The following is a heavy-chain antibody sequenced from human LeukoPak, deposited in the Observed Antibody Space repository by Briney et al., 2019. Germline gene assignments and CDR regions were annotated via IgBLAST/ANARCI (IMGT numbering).Heavy chain of an antibody. Sequence: SVKVSCKASGGTFSSYAISWVRQAPGQGLEWMGGLIPIFGTAYYAQKFQGRVTITTDESTSTAYMELSSLRSEDTAVYYCARGSRFLYYYYYMDVWGKGTTVTVSS. V-gene: IGHV1-69*05. CDR1: GGTFSSYA. CDR3: ARGSRFLYYYYYMDV. CDR2: LIPIFGTA. D-gene: IGHD6-13*01. J-gene: IGHJ6*03.